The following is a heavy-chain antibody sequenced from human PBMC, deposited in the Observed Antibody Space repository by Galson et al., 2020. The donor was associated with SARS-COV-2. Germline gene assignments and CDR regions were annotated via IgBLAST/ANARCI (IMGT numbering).Heavy chain of an antibody. D-gene: IGHD2-2*01. CDR3: AKCGIVVVPAAFTKDYYGMDV. CDR1: GFTFSSYA. Sequence: TGGSLRLSCAASGFTFSSYAMSWARQAPGKGLEWVSAISGSGGSTYYADSVKGRFTISRDNSKNTLYLQMNSLRAEDTAVYYCAKCGIVVVPAAFTKDYYGMDVWGQGTTVTVSS. CDR2: ISGSGGST. V-gene: IGHV3-23*01. J-gene: IGHJ6*02.